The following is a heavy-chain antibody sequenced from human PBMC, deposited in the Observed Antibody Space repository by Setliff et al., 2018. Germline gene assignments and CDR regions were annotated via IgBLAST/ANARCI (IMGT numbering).Heavy chain of an antibody. CDR3: ARVNRDPEAILVANYYYGMDV. Sequence: GGSLRLSCAASGFTFSSYWMHWVRQDPGKGLVWVSRVNDDGSSAMYADSVKGRFTMSRDNAKNSLYLQMNSLRAEDTAVYYCARVNRDPEAILVANYYYGMDVWGQGTTVTVSS. CDR1: GFTFSSYW. D-gene: IGHD2-21*01. J-gene: IGHJ6*02. CDR2: VNDDGSSA. V-gene: IGHV3-74*03.